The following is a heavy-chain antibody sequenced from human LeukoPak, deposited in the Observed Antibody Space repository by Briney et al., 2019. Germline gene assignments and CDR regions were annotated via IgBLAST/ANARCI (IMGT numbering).Heavy chain of an antibody. CDR1: GFTFSSYS. CDR3: ARDSSGWYWGGFDY. Sequence: GGSLRLSCAASGFTFSSYSMNWVRQAPGKGLEWVSSISSSSSYIYYADSVKGRFTISRDNAKNSLYLQMNSLRAEDTAVYYCARDSSGWYWGGFDYWGQGTLVTVSS. V-gene: IGHV3-21*01. CDR2: ISSSSSYI. J-gene: IGHJ4*02. D-gene: IGHD6-19*01.